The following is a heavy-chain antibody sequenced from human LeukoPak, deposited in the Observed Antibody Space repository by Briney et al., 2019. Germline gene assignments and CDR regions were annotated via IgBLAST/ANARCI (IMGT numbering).Heavy chain of an antibody. CDR1: GGSISSYN. J-gene: IGHJ5*02. CDR2: IYYSGST. Sequence: SETLSLTCTVSGGSISSYNWSWIRQPPGKGLEWIGYIYYSGSTNYNPSLNSRVTISVDTSKNQFSLKLSSVTAADTAVYYRAREWTSGVWFYPWGQGTLVTVSS. CDR3: AREWTSGVWFYP. V-gene: IGHV4-59*12. D-gene: IGHD3-10*01.